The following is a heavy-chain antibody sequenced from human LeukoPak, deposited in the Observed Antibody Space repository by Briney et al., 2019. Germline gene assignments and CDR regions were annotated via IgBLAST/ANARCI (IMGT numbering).Heavy chain of an antibody. J-gene: IGHJ4*02. D-gene: IGHD6-13*01. V-gene: IGHV3-30*02. CDR2: IRYDGSNK. CDR3: ARDRSSSWSNFDY. Sequence: GGSLRLSCAASGFTFSSYGIHWVRQAPGKGLEWVAFIRYDGSNKYYADSVKGRFTISRDNAKNSLFLQMNSLRAEDTAVYYCARDRSSSWSNFDYWGQGTLVTVSS. CDR1: GFTFSSYG.